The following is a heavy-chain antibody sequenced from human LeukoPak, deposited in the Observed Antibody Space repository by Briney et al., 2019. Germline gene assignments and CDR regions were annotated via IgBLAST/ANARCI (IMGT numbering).Heavy chain of an antibody. J-gene: IGHJ5*01. V-gene: IGHV4-61*02. CDR2: IYTSGTT. CDR1: GASVSSGRHY. Sequence: SQSLSLTCTVSGASVSSGRHYWTWIRQPAGKGLEWIGRIYTSGTTKYDPSLESRVAISMDTSKNQFSLKLTSVTAADTAVYYCVRHIGGTTADSWGQGTLVTVPS. D-gene: IGHD1/OR15-1a*01. CDR3: VRHIGGTTADS.